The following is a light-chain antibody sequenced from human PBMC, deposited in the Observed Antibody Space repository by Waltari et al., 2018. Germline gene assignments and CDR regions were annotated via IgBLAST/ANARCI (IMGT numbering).Light chain of an antibody. CDR2: DNN. V-gene: IGLV1-51*01. Sequence: SVLTQPPSVSAAPGQRVTIPCSGRRSDIGNNYVSWYQQLPGTAPKLLIFDNNKRPSGIPDRFSGSKSGTSATLGITGLQTGDEADYYCATWDSRLTSYVFGTGTRVTVL. CDR3: ATWDSRLTSYV. CDR1: RSDIGNNY. J-gene: IGLJ1*01.